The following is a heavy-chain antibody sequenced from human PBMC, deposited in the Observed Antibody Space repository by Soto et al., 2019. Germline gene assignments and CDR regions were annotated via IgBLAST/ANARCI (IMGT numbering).Heavy chain of an antibody. V-gene: IGHV3-33*01. CDR3: ASIFGVVNGMDV. D-gene: IGHD3-3*01. CDR1: GFTFSSYG. CDR2: IWYDGSNK. J-gene: IGHJ6*02. Sequence: HPGGSLRLSCAASGFTFSSYGMHWVRQAPGKGLEWVAVIWYDGSNKYYADSVKGRFTISRDNSKNTLYLQMNSLRAEDTAVYYCASIFGVVNGMDVWGQGTTVTVSS.